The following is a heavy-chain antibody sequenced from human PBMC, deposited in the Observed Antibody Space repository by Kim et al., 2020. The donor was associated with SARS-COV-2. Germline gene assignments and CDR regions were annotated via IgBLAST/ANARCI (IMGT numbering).Heavy chain of an antibody. J-gene: IGHJ4*02. CDR1: GFTFSTYA. Sequence: GGSLRLSCVASGFTFSTYAMYWVRQAPGKGLEWVSGITHTADRTFYADSVKGRFTISRDYSKNTLYLQMDSLRANDTAIYYCTKDGGEGGQGAHGTVS. CDR3: TKDGGE. D-gene: IGHD6-25*01. V-gene: IGHV3-23*01. CDR2: ITHTADRT.